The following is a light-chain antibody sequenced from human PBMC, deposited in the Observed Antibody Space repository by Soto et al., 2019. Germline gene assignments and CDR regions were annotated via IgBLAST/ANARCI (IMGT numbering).Light chain of an antibody. V-gene: IGKV1-13*02. Sequence: AIKLTHSPSCLSEAVLGRITIXFRASQGISSALAWYQQKPGKAPKLLIYDASSLESGVPSRFSGSGSGTDFTLTISRLEPEDFAVYYCQQYGSSFTFGQGTRLEIK. CDR3: QQYGSSFT. J-gene: IGKJ5*01. CDR1: QGISSA. CDR2: DAS.